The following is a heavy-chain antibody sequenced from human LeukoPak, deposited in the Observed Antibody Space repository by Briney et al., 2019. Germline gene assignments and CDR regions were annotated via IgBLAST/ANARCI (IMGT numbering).Heavy chain of an antibody. Sequence: PGGSLRLSCAASGFTFSSYAMSWVRQAPGKGLEWVSAISGSGGSTYYADSVKGRFTIPRDNSKNTLYLQMNSLRAEDTAVYYCAKADEYYDILTGYYNYGMDVWGQGTTVTVSS. CDR3: AKADEYYDILTGYYNYGMDV. CDR1: GFTFSSYA. J-gene: IGHJ6*02. D-gene: IGHD3-9*01. V-gene: IGHV3-23*01. CDR2: ISGSGGST.